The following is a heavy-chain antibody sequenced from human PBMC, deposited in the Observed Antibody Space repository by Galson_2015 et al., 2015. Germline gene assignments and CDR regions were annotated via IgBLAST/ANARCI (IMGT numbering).Heavy chain of an antibody. V-gene: IGHV1-46*01. Sequence: SVKVSCKASGFTFTSYFMHWVRQAPGQGLEWMGIINPSGDSATYAQRFQGRVTMTRDTSTSTVYMELSSLRSVDTAVYYCARAGREDSFDIWGQGTVVTVSS. CDR1: GFTFTSYF. J-gene: IGHJ3*02. CDR3: ARAGREDSFDI. CDR2: INPSGDSA.